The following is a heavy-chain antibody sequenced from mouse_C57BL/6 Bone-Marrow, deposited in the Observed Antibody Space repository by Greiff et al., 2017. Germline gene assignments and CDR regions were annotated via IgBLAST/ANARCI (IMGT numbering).Heavy chain of an antibody. CDR1: GYTFTDHT. V-gene: IGHV1-78*01. D-gene: IGHD2-2*01. Sequence: QVQLQQPDAELVKPGASVKLSCKASGYTFTDHTIHWMKQRPEQGLEWIGYIYPRDGSTKYNEKFKGKATLTVDKSSSTAYMQLSSLTSEDSAVYLCARGVGDDREYCAMDYWGQGTSVTVSS. CDR2: IYPRDGST. J-gene: IGHJ4*01. CDR3: ARGVGDDREYCAMDY.